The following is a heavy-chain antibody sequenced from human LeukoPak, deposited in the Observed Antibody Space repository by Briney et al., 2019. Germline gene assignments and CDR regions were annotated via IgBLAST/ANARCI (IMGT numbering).Heavy chain of an antibody. CDR3: ARVATKYYDFWSGYAEYYFDY. D-gene: IGHD3-3*01. CDR1: GGSISSYY. Sequence: SETLSLTCTVSGGSISSYYWSWIRQPPAKGLEWIVYIYYSGSTNYNPSLKSRVTISVDTSKNQFSLKLSSVTAADTAVYYCARVATKYYDFWSGYAEYYFDYWGQGTLVTVSS. J-gene: IGHJ4*02. V-gene: IGHV4-59*01. CDR2: IYYSGST.